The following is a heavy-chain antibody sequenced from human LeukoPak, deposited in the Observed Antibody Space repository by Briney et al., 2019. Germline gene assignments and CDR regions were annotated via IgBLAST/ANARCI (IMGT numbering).Heavy chain of an antibody. J-gene: IGHJ4*02. V-gene: IGHV3-7*01. Sequence: GGSLRLSCAASGFTFSSYWMSWVRQAPGKGLEWVANIKQDGSEKYYVDSVKGRFTISRDNAKNSLYLQMNSLRAGDTAVYYCARDYGGYDLGCFDYWGQGTLVTVSS. D-gene: IGHD5-12*01. CDR1: GFTFSSYW. CDR3: ARDYGGYDLGCFDY. CDR2: IKQDGSEK.